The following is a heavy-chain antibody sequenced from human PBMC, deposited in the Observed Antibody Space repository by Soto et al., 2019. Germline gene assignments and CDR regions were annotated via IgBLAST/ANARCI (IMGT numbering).Heavy chain of an antibody. CDR3: ARDGDGYNVGWFDP. CDR2: TYYRSKWFN. V-gene: IGHV6-1*01. Sequence: LSLTCAISGDSVSSNSAAWNWIRQSPSRGLEWLGRTYYRSKWFNEYAVAVETRIIINPDTSKNQFSLQLNSVTPEDTAVYYCARDGDGYNVGWFDPWGQGTLVTVSS. D-gene: IGHD5-12*01. CDR1: GDSVSSNSAA. J-gene: IGHJ5*02.